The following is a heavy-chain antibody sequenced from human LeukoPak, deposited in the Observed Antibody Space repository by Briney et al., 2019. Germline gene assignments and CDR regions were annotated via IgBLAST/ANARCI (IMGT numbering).Heavy chain of an antibody. Sequence: PSETLSLTCTVSAGSISSYYWSWIRQPAGKGLEWIGRVHGSGNTKYNPLLMSRVTMSVDTSKNQFSLKLSSATAADTAVYYCARVGSGYDYFDYWGQGALVTVSS. V-gene: IGHV4-4*07. CDR3: ARVGSGYDYFDY. CDR1: AGSISSYY. D-gene: IGHD5-12*01. CDR2: VHGSGNT. J-gene: IGHJ4*02.